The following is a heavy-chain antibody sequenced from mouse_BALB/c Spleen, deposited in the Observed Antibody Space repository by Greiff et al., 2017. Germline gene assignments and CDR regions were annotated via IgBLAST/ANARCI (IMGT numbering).Heavy chain of an antibody. J-gene: IGHJ3*01. CDR2: INSNGGST. CDR1: GFTFSSYG. Sequence: QLVESGGGLVQPGGSLKLSCAASGFTFSSYGMSWVRQTPDKRLELVATINSNGGSTYYPDSVKGRFTISRDNAKNTLYLQMSSLKSEDTAMYYCARERGSFAYWGQGTLVTVSA. V-gene: IGHV5-6-3*01. CDR3: ARERGSFAY.